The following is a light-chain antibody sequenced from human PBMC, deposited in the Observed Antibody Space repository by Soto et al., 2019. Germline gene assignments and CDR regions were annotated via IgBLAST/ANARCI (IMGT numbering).Light chain of an antibody. CDR2: EVN. V-gene: IGLV2-14*01. Sequence: QSALTQPASLSGSPGQSITISCTGTSSDIGAYDYVSWFQQHPGKAPKLMISEVNNRPSGVSNRFSGSKSGNTAYLTISGLQAEDEADYYCSSYTSSSTRVYVFGTGTKLTVL. J-gene: IGLJ1*01. CDR3: SSYTSSSTRVYV. CDR1: SSDIGAYDY.